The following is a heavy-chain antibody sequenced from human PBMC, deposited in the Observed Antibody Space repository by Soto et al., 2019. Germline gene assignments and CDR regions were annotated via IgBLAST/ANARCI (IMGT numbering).Heavy chain of an antibody. CDR3: AREGTTSRGGWFDP. D-gene: IGHD4-17*01. CDR2: IIPIFGTA. V-gene: IGHV1-69*01. CDR1: GGTFSSYA. J-gene: IGHJ5*02. Sequence: QVQLVQSGAEVKKTGSSVKVSCKASGGTFSSYAISWVRQAPGQGLEWMGGIIPIFGTANYAQKFQGRVTITADESTSTAYMELSSLRSEDTAVYYCAREGTTSRGGWFDPWGQGTLVTVSS.